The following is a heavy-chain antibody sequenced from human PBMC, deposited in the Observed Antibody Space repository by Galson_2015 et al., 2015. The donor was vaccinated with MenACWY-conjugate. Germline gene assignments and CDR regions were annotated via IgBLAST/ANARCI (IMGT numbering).Heavy chain of an antibody. CDR2: IRPSGDDGT. CDR1: GYTFTTYY. V-gene: IGHV1-46*01. CDR3: VREYRGGSFDY. Sequence: SVKVSCKASGYTFTTYYMHWVRQAPGQGLEWMGIIRPSGDDGTTYAQKFQGRVTMTRDTSTSTVYMDLSSLRSEDTAVYYCVREYRGGSFDYWGQGTLVPVSS. J-gene: IGHJ4*02. D-gene: IGHD1-26*01.